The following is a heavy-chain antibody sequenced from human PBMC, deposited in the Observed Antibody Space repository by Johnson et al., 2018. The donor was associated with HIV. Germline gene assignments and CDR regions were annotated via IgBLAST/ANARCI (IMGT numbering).Heavy chain of an antibody. J-gene: IGHJ3*02. CDR3: ARDRRGHLSWSSDAFDI. V-gene: IGHV3-30*03. Sequence: QVQLVESGGGLVKPGGSLRLSCAASGFTFSSYDMHWVRQATGKGLEWVAVIPFDGSNITYANSVKGRITISRDNSKNTLSLQMNSLRAEDTAVYYCARDRRGHLSWSSDAFDIWGQGTMVTVSS. D-gene: IGHD6-13*01. CDR2: IPFDGSNI. CDR1: GFTFSSYD.